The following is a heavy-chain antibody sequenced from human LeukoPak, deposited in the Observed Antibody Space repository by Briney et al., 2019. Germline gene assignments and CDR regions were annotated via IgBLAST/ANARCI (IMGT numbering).Heavy chain of an antibody. J-gene: IGHJ5*02. CDR2: IIPILGIA. CDR1: GGTFSSYA. CDR3: ARDHASGDFWSGPAP. V-gene: IGHV1-69*04. D-gene: IGHD3-3*01. Sequence: SVKVSCKASGGTFSSYAISWVRQAPGQGLEWMGRIIPILGIANYAQKFQGRVTITADKSTSTAYMELSSLRSEDTAVYYCARDHASGDFWSGPAPWGQGTLVTVSS.